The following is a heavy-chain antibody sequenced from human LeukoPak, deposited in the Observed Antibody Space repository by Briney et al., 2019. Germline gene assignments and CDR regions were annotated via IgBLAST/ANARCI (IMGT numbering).Heavy chain of an antibody. CDR2: ISGSGGST. CDR3: AKGPITAMVKFSANWFDP. V-gene: IGHV3-23*01. J-gene: IGHJ5*02. Sequence: GGSLRLSCAASGFTFSSYAMSWVRQAPGKGLEWVSAISGSGGSTYYADSVKGRFTISRDNSKNTLYLQMNSLRAEDTAVYYCAKGPITAMVKFSANWFDPWGQGTLVTVSS. D-gene: IGHD5-18*01. CDR1: GFTFSSYA.